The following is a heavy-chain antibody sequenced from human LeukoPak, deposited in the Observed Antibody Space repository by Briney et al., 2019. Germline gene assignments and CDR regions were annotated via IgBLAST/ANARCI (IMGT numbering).Heavy chain of an antibody. V-gene: IGHV3-30*02. CDR1: GFTFSNYD. J-gene: IGHJ3*02. Sequence: GGSLRLSCAASGFTFSNYDMCWLRQAPGKGLEWVTFLRFDENNRYYADSVKGRFTISRDNSKDTLYLQMNSLRAEDTAVYYCAKDLSPIHGAFDIWGQGTMVTVSS. CDR3: AKDLSPIHGAFDI. CDR2: LRFDENNR.